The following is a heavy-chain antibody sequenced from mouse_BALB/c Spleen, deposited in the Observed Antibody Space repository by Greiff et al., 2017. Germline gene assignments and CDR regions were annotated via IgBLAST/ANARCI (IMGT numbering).Heavy chain of an antibody. V-gene: IGHV2-2*02. CDR3: ARNLGLGPYAMDY. J-gene: IGHJ4*01. Sequence: QVQLKESGPGLVQPSQSLSITCTVSGFSLTSYGVHWVRQSPGKGLEWLGVIWSGGSTDYNAAFISRLSISKDNSKSQVFFKMNSLQANDTAIYYCARNLGLGPYAMDYRGQGASVTVSS. CDR1: GFSLTSYG. CDR2: IWSGGST.